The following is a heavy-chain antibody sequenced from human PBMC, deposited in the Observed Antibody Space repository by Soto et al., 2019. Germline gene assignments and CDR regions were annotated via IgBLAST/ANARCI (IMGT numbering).Heavy chain of an antibody. CDR3: ARVRDWFDP. Sequence: PSETLSLTCAVYGGSFSGYYWNWIRQPPGKGLEWIGEIDHSGYTNYNPSLKSRFTISVDTSKNQFSLRLTSVTAADTAVYYCARVRDWFDPWGQGTLVTVSS. J-gene: IGHJ5*02. CDR1: GGSFSGYY. CDR2: IDHSGYT. V-gene: IGHV4-34*01. D-gene: IGHD3-3*01.